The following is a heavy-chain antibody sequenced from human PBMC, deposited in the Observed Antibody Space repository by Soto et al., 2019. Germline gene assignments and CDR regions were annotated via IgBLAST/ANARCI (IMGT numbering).Heavy chain of an antibody. J-gene: IGHJ6*02. V-gene: IGHV3-23*01. CDR2: ISGNGADT. CDR3: AKDSGYQLPDNYFYYGLDV. D-gene: IGHD2-2*01. Sequence: PGGSLRLSCAAPGFTFSSYAMSWVRQAPGKGLEWVSAISGNGADTSYADSVRGRFTISRDNVKNTLSLQMNSLRPEDTAVYYCAKDSGYQLPDNYFYYGLDVWGQGTTVTVSS. CDR1: GFTFSSYA.